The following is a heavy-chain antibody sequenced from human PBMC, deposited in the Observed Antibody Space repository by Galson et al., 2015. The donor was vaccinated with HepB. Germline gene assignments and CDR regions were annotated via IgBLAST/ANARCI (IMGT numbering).Heavy chain of an antibody. V-gene: IGHV3-21*06. CDR1: GFTFKDYN. CDR3: ARDPPLGTPFDS. D-gene: IGHD7-27*01. Sequence: SLRLSCAASGFTFKDYNMIWVRQAPGKGLEWVSSISSGSSYIYYADSVKGRFTISRDNTKNSLYLQMNSLRAEDTALYYCARDPPLGTPFDSWGQGTLVTVSS. J-gene: IGHJ4*02. CDR2: ISSGSSYI.